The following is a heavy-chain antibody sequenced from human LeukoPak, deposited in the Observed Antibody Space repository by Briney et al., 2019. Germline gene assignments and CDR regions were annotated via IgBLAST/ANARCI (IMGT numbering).Heavy chain of an antibody. J-gene: IGHJ3*02. CDR1: GFTFDDYV. CDR3: TIGSGTYRGAFDI. CDR2: ISWNSGSI. V-gene: IGHV3-9*03. D-gene: IGHD1-26*01. Sequence: PGGSLRLSCAASGFTFDDYVMHWVRQAPGKGLEWVSGISWNSGSIGYADSVKGRFTISRDNAKNSLYLQMSSLRAEDMALYYCTIGSGTYRGAFDIWGQGTMVTVSS.